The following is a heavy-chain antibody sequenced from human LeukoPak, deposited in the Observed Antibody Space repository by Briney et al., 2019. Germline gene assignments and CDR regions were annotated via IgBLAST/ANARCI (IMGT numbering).Heavy chain of an antibody. CDR3: AKVSDYYDSSGYHY. J-gene: IGHJ4*02. Sequence: ASVKVSCKASGYTFTSYGISWVRQAPGKGLEWMGWISAYNGNTNYAQKLQGRVTMNTDTSTSTAYMELRSLRSDDTAVYYCAKVSDYYDSSGYHYWGQGTLLTVSS. CDR2: ISAYNGNT. D-gene: IGHD3-22*01. V-gene: IGHV1-18*01. CDR1: GYTFTSYG.